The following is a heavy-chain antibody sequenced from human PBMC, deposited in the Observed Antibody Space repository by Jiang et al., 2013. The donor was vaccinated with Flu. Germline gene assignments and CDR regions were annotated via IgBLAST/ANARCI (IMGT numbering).Heavy chain of an antibody. J-gene: IGHJ4*02. CDR3: ARVFYDSSGAPPT. CDR1: GGSFSGYY. V-gene: IGHV4-34*01. Sequence: LLKPSETLSLTCAVYGGSFSGYYWSWIRQPPGKGLEWIGEINHSGSTNYNPSLKSRVTISVDTSKNQFSLKLSSVTAADTAVYYCARVFYDSSGAPPTWGQGTLVTVSS. CDR2: INHSGST. D-gene: IGHD3-22*01.